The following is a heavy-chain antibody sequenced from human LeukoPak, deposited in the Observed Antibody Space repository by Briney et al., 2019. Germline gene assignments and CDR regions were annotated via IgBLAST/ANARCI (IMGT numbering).Heavy chain of an antibody. V-gene: IGHV4-59*08. J-gene: IGHJ4*02. CDR2: IYYSGST. CDR1: GGSISSYY. Sequence: PSETLSLTCTVSGGSISSYYWSWIRQPPGKGLEWIGYIYYSGSTNYNPSLKSRVTISVDTSKNRFSLKLSSVTAADTAVYYCARLTNDFWSGYFDYWGQGTLVTVSS. CDR3: ARLTNDFWSGYFDY. D-gene: IGHD3-3*01.